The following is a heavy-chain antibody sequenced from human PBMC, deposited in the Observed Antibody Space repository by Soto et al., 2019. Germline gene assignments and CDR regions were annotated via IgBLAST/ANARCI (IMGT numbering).Heavy chain of an antibody. V-gene: IGHV1-8*01. J-gene: IGHJ4*02. Sequence: ASVKVSCKASGFTFTTYDIHGVGQATGQGLEWMGGMNTITGNAGYAQKFQGRATMTSNTSINTAYMEVRSLRSEDKAVYYCARRKERSGPHYFDSWGQGSLVTVSS. CDR3: ARRKERSGPHYFDS. CDR1: GFTFTTYD. CDR2: MNTITGNA.